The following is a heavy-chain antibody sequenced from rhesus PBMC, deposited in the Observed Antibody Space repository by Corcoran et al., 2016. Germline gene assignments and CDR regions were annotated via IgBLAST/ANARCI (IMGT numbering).Heavy chain of an antibody. CDR1: GFTFSSYG. CDR3: ARASYSSGWSFGYFDL. V-gene: IGHV3-54*02. CDR2: ILYDGSKK. J-gene: IGHJ2*01. D-gene: IGHD6S26*01. Sequence: EVQLVESGGGLVQPGGSLRLSCAASGFTFSSYGMHWVRQAPGKGLEWVAVILYDGSKKYHADSVKDRFTISRDNSKNMLYLQMNNLKLEDTAVYYCARASYSSGWSFGYFDLWGPGTPITISS.